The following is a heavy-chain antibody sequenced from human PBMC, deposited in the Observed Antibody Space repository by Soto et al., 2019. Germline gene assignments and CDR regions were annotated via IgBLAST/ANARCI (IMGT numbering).Heavy chain of an antibody. V-gene: IGHV4-30-4*01. CDR1: GGSISSGDYY. CDR2: SYYSGST. Sequence: QVQLQESGPGLVKPSQTLSLTCTVSGGSISSGDYYWSWIGQPPGKGLEWIGYSYYSGSTYYNPSLKSRVTISVDTSKNQFSLKLSSVTAADTAVYYCAREYYDILTGYANWFDPWGQGTLVTVAS. CDR3: AREYYDILTGYANWFDP. J-gene: IGHJ5*02. D-gene: IGHD3-9*01.